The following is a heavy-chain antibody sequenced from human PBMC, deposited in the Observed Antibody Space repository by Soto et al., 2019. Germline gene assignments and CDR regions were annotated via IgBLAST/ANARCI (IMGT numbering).Heavy chain of an antibody. CDR3: ARDKDFAFDI. V-gene: IGHV3-48*02. CDR2: IAGSGTNI. CDR1: GFTFSSYS. Sequence: PGESLKISCAASGFTFSSYSMNWVRQAPGKGLEWISYIAGSGTNIHYADSVKGRFTISRDNAKNSLYLQMNSLRDEDTAFYYCARDKDFAFDIWGQGTLVTVSS. J-gene: IGHJ3*02.